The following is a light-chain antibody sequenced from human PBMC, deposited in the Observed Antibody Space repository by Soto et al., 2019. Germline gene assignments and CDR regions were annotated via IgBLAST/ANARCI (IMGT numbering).Light chain of an antibody. CDR1: SSDVGGYNY. J-gene: IGLJ1*01. CDR2: DVN. V-gene: IGLV2-14*01. CDR3: SSYTSSNTLYV. Sequence: QSALTQPASVSGSPGQSITISCTGTSSDVGGYNYVSWYQQHPGKAPKLMIYDVNNRPSGVSDRFSSSKSGNTASLTISGLQDEDEADYFCSSYTSSNTLYVLGAGTKVTVL.